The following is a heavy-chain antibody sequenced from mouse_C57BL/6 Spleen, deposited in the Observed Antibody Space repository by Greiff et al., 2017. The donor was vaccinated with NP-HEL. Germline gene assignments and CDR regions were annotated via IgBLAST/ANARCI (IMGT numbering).Heavy chain of an antibody. CDR3: ARSPAGGDAMDY. CDR1: GYTFTSYW. Sequence: QVQLQQPGAELVMPGASVKLSCKASGYTFTSYWMHGVKQRPGQGLEWIGEIDPSDSYTNYNQKFKGKSTLTVDKSSSTAYMQLSSLTSEDSAVYYCARSPAGGDAMDYWGQGTSVTVSS. J-gene: IGHJ4*01. V-gene: IGHV1-69*01. CDR2: IDPSDSYT.